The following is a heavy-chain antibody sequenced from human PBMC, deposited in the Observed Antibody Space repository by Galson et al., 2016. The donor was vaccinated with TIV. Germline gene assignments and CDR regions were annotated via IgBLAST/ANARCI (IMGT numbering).Heavy chain of an antibody. CDR1: GYTFSHYF. D-gene: IGHD2-2*01. CDR2: INPNSGGT. CDR3: ARERGPGYVSDTSCYGYYGMDV. Sequence: SVKVSCKASGYTFSHYFMHWVRQAPGQGLEWMGRINPNSGGTNYALKFQGRVTMTRDTAISTGYMELSSLTSDDTAVYYCARERGPGYVSDTSCYGYYGMDVWGQGTTVTVSS. J-gene: IGHJ6*02. V-gene: IGHV1-2*06.